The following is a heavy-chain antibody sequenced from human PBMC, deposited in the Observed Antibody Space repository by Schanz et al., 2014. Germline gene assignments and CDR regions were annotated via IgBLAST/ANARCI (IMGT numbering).Heavy chain of an antibody. CDR2: ISGSSSTK. D-gene: IGHD2-15*01. Sequence: VQVVESGGGVVQLGRSLRLSCVASGFTFSRFGMHWVRQAPGKGLEWVSYISGSSSTKYYADSVKGRFTISRDNGKNSLYLQMNSLRVEDTAVYYCARDAVALVPEYFMDVWGKGTPVTVSS. V-gene: IGHV3-48*01. CDR1: GFTFSRFG. CDR3: ARDAVALVPEYFMDV. J-gene: IGHJ6*03.